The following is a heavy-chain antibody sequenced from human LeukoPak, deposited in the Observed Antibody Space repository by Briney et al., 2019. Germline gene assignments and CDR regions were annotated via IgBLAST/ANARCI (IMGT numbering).Heavy chain of an antibody. Sequence: NPSETLSLTCTVSGGSISSYYWSWVRQPPGKGLEWIGYIHYSGSTNYNPSLKSRVTISVDTSKNQFSLKLSSVTAADTAVYYCAIGAASSGWHKFDYWGQGTLVTVSS. CDR3: AIGAASSGWHKFDY. CDR2: IHYSGST. J-gene: IGHJ4*02. CDR1: GGSISSYY. D-gene: IGHD6-19*01. V-gene: IGHV4-59*01.